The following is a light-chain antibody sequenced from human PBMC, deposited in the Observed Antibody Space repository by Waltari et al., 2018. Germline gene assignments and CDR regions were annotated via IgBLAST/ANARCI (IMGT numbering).Light chain of an antibody. CDR3: QQYDDFPVT. CDR2: DGS. CDR1: QDISEY. J-gene: IGKJ3*01. V-gene: IGKV1-33*01. Sequence: DIQMTQSPSSLSASVGDRVTITCQASQDISEYINRYQQKPGRAPKLLVYDGSSLESGAPSRFSGSGSGTDFTFRISRLQPEDIATYYCQQYDDFPVTFGPKTRVEIK.